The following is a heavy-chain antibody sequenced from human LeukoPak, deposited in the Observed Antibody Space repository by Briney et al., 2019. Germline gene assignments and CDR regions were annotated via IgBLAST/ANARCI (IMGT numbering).Heavy chain of an antibody. CDR3: ARNLATSSQIYYFDY. CDR1: GFTFSSYV. V-gene: IGHV3-23*01. Sequence: GGSLRLSCAASGFTFSSYVMSWVRQAPGKGLEWVSTIRGSGLNTYYADSARGRFTISRDNSENILYLQMNSLTAEDTAVYSCARNLATSSQIYYFDYWGQGTLVTVSS. J-gene: IGHJ4*02. D-gene: IGHD3-3*01. CDR2: IRGSGLNT.